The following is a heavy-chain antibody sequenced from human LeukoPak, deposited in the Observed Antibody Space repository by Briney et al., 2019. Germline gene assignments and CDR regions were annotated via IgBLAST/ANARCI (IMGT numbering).Heavy chain of an antibody. D-gene: IGHD6-19*01. J-gene: IGHJ4*02. CDR3: ARHRGSGVLYYFDF. Sequence: ASETLSLTCTVSGGSISSSSYYWSWIRQPPGKGLEWIGYIYYSGSTNYNPSLKSRITISVDTSKNQFSLNLSSVTAADTAVYYCARHRGSGVLYYFDFWGQGALVTVSS. CDR1: GGSISSSSYY. V-gene: IGHV4-61*05. CDR2: IYYSGST.